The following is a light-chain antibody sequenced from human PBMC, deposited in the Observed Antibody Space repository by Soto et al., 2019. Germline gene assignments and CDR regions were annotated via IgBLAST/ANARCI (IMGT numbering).Light chain of an antibody. CDR3: QQYGGSPGYT. CDR2: AAS. Sequence: EIVLTQSPGTLSLSPGEGATLSCRASQSVSSNYLAWFQQKPGQAPRLLIYAASSRATGIPDRFSGSGSGTDFPLTISRLEPEEFAVYYCQQYGGSPGYTFGQGTKLAIK. J-gene: IGKJ2*01. V-gene: IGKV3-20*01. CDR1: QSVSSNY.